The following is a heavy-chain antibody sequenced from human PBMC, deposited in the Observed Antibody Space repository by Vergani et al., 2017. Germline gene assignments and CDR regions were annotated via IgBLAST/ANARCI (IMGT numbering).Heavy chain of an antibody. J-gene: IGHJ4*02. CDR1: GYTFTGYY. CDR3: ARSRVVPAAIPPYFDY. Sequence: QVQLVQSGAEVKKPGASVKVSCKASGYTFTGYYMHWVRQAPGQGLEWMGWINPNSGGTNYAQKFQGRVTMTRDTSISTAYMGLSRLRSDDTAVYYCARSRVVPAAIPPYFDYWGQGTLVTVSS. CDR2: INPNSGGT. D-gene: IGHD2-2*01. V-gene: IGHV1-2*02.